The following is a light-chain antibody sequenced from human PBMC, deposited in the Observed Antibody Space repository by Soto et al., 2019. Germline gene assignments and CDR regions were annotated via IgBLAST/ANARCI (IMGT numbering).Light chain of an antibody. CDR1: QVISNY. CDR3: QRCNSAPWT. Sequence: DIQMSQSPSSLSASVGDRVTITCRASQVISNYLAWYQQKPGKVPKLLIFAASTLQSGVPSRFSGSGSGTDFTLTINSLQPEDVATYYCQRCNSAPWTFGQGTKVDI. V-gene: IGKV1-27*01. J-gene: IGKJ1*01. CDR2: AAS.